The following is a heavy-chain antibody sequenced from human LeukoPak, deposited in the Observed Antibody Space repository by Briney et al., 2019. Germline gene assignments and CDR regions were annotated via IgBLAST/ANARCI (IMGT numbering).Heavy chain of an antibody. CDR1: GGSISSSRYY. CDR3: ARRLEYDIRFDP. D-gene: IGHD3-9*01. Sequence: KPSETLSLTCTVSGGSISSSRYYWCWIRQPPGKGLEWIGSIYYSGSTYYNPSLESRVTISVDTSKNQFSLKLSSVTAADTAVYCCARRLEYDIRFDPWGQGTLVTVSS. CDR2: IYYSGST. J-gene: IGHJ5*02. V-gene: IGHV4-39*01.